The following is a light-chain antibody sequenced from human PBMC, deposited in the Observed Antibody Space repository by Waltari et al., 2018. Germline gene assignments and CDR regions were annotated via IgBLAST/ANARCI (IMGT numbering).Light chain of an antibody. V-gene: IGLV4-69*01. CDR2: VNSDGSH. CDR1: SGHSSNV. J-gene: IGLJ3*02. CDR3: QTGGHGTWV. Sequence: QLVLTQSPSASASLGASVKLTCTLSSGHSSNVVAWHQQRPEKGPRYLRKVNSDGSHSKGDEIPDRFSGSSSGAERYLTISNLQSEDEADYYCQTGGHGTWVFGGGTKLTVL.